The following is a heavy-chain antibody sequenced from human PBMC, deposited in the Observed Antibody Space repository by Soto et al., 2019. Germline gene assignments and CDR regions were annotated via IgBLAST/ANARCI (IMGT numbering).Heavy chain of an antibody. Sequence: ASVKVSCKASGYTFTSYGISWVRQAPGQGLEWMGWISAYNGNTNYAQKLQGRVTMTTDTSTSTAYMELRSLRSDDTAVYYCARDQFLCSGGSCAGGWFDPWGQGTLVTVSS. CDR1: GYTFTSYG. V-gene: IGHV1-18*01. J-gene: IGHJ5*02. CDR2: ISAYNGNT. CDR3: ARDQFLCSGGSCAGGWFDP. D-gene: IGHD2-15*01.